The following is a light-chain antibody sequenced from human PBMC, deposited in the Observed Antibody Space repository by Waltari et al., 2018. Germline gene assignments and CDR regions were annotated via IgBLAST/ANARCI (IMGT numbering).Light chain of an antibody. CDR2: QDN. V-gene: IGLV3-1*01. Sequence: LTHTPSVSASAGHTASITCSGDQLPGNYFSWYQHRPGQAPLLVIYQDNMRPSGIPARFSGFNSGNTVTLTISGTQAMDEGDYYCAAWENSTFVLFGGGTKVTVL. CDR1: QLPGNY. CDR3: AAWENSTFVL. J-gene: IGLJ2*01.